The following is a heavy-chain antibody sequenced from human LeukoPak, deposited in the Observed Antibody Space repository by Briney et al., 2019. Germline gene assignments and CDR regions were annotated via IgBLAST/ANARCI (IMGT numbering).Heavy chain of an antibody. CDR3: AREDSVVVPAAKAPSDYYYGMDV. Sequence: SVKVSCKASGGTFSSYAISWVRQAPGQGLEWMGGITPIFGTANYAQKFQGGVTITADESTSTAYMELSSLRSEDTAVYYCAREDSVVVPAAKAPSDYYYGMDVWGQGTTVTVSS. J-gene: IGHJ6*02. V-gene: IGHV1-69*01. D-gene: IGHD2-2*01. CDR2: ITPIFGTA. CDR1: GGTFSSYA.